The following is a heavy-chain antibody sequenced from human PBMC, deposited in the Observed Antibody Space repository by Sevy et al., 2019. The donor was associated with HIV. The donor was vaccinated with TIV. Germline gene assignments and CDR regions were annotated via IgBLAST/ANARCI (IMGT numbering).Heavy chain of an antibody. D-gene: IGHD2-2*01. J-gene: IGHJ4*01. CDR1: GFAFSTHA. Sequence: GGSLRLSCAASGFAFSTHAMHWVRQSPGKGLEWEAVISSEGTETFYAASVERRFTISRDNSKNTLSLQLNSLRPEDTAVYYCARDGGNSVKWYPLYWGHGTLVTVSS. CDR2: ISSEGTET. CDR3: ARDGGNSVKWYPLY. V-gene: IGHV3-30-3*01.